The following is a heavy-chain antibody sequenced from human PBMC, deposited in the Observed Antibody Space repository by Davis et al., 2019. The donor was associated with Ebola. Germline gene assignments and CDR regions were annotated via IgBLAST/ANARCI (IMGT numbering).Heavy chain of an antibody. CDR2: INPNSGGT. J-gene: IGHJ4*02. Sequence: ASVKVSCKASGYTFTSYAMHWVRQAPGQRLEWMGWINPNSGGTNYAQKFQGRVTMTRDTSISTAYMELSRLGSDDTAVYYCAGGLGIAVAGTHFFDYWGQGTLVTVSS. D-gene: IGHD6-19*01. V-gene: IGHV1-2*02. CDR3: AGGLGIAVAGTHFFDY. CDR1: GYTFTSYA.